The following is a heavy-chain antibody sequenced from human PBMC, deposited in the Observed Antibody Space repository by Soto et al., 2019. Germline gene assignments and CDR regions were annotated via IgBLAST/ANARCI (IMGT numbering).Heavy chain of an antibody. V-gene: IGHV3-20*04. CDR3: AKVETSATYYDILTGPNWFGP. J-gene: IGHJ5*02. D-gene: IGHD3-9*01. Sequence: SGGSLRLSCAASGFTFDDYGMSWVRQAPGKGLEWVSGINWNGGSTGYADSVKGRFTISRDNAKNSLYLQMNSLRAEDTAVYYCAKVETSATYYDILTGPNWFGPWGQGTLVTVSS. CDR1: GFTFDDYG. CDR2: INWNGGST.